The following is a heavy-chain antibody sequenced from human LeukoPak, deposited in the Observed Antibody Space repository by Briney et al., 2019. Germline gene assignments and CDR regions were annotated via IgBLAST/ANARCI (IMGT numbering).Heavy chain of an antibody. CDR1: GGSFSGYY. J-gene: IGHJ4*02. CDR3: ARGLPRYSSGWYVDY. CDR2: INHSGST. D-gene: IGHD6-19*01. Sequence: SETLSLTCAVYGGSFSGYYWSWIRQPPGKGLEWIGEINHSGSTNYNPSLESRVTISVDTSKNQFSLKLSSVTAADTAVYYCARGLPRYSSGWYVDYWGQGTLVTVSS. V-gene: IGHV4-34*01.